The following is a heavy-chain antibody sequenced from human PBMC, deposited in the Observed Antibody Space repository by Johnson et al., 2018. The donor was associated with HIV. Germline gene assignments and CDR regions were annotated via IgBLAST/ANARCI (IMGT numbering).Heavy chain of an antibody. J-gene: IGHJ3*01. CDR3: ARDLRNSGWSNGFDV. Sequence: VQLVESGGGLVQPGGSLRLSCAASGFTFSSYDMHWVRQATGKGLEWVSGISWSSGMIGYVDSVKGRFTISRDNAKNSLYLQMNSLRAEDTAVYYCARDLRNSGWSNGFDVWGQGTMVTVSS. CDR2: ISWSSGMI. V-gene: IGHV3-48*04. D-gene: IGHD6-19*01. CDR1: GFTFSSYD.